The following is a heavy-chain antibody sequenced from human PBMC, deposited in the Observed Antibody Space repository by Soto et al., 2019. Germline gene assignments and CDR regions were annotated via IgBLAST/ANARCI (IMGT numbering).Heavy chain of an antibody. J-gene: IGHJ4*02. CDR3: ARGGDWQFDY. CDR1: GDSISSDKW. D-gene: IGHD2-21*02. CDR2: IHHSGRT. V-gene: IGHV4-4*02. Sequence: QVQLQESGPGLVKPSGTLSLTCAVSGDSISSDKWWSWVRQPPGKGLEWIGEIHHSGRTNYNPSLKSRVTILVEKSKNQVSLELSSMTAADTAVYYCARGGDWQFDYWGQGTLLTVSS.